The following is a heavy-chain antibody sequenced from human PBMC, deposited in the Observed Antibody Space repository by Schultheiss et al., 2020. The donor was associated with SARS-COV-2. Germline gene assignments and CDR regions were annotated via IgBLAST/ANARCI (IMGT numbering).Heavy chain of an antibody. CDR2: IYYSGST. V-gene: IGHV4-34*01. CDR1: GGSFSGYY. J-gene: IGHJ4*02. CDR3: ARGDSSGYSILFDY. D-gene: IGHD3-22*01. Sequence: SETLSLTCAVYGGSFSGYYWSWIRQPPGKGLELIGYIYYSGSTYYNPSLKSRVTISVDTSKNQFSLKLSSVTAADTAVYYCARGDSSGYSILFDYWGQGTLVTVSS.